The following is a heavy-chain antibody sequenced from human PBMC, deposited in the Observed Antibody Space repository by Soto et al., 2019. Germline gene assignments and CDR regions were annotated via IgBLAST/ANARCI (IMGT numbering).Heavy chain of an antibody. CDR2: IWYDGINK. V-gene: IGHV3-33*01. J-gene: IGHJ4*02. Sequence: PGGSLRLSCAVSGFSFSSYGMHWVRQAPGKGLEWVAVIWYDGINKYYADSVKGRFTISRDNSKNTLYLQMNSLRAEDTAVYYCARAQDSSGYGPQNWGQGTLVTVSS. CDR1: GFSFSSYG. D-gene: IGHD3-22*01. CDR3: ARAQDSSGYGPQN.